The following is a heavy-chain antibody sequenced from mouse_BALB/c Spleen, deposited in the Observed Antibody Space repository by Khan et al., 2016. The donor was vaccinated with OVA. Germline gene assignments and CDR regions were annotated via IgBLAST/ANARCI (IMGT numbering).Heavy chain of an antibody. CDR1: GYTFTDFL. D-gene: IGHD3-2*02. CDR3: ARAGSGGFAF. J-gene: IGHJ3*01. CDR2: NIPGSGYT. Sequence: HVQLQQSGPELVKPWASVKMSCKVSGYTFTDFLISWVKQRKGRSLVGLGENIPGSGYTNYNEKFKGKVTLTSDTSYNTAYLQFSYLTTEDSAVSICARAGSGGFAFWGQGTLVTVSA. V-gene: IGHV1-77*01.